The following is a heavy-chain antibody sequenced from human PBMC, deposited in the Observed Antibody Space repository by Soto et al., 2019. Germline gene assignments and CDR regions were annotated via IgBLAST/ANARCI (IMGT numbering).Heavy chain of an antibody. CDR2: IYYSGST. CDR1: GGSVSSGSYY. J-gene: IGHJ4*02. V-gene: IGHV4-61*01. CDR3: ARVPAAAGTRGYFDY. Sequence: PSETLSLTCTVSGGSVSSGSYYWSWIRQPPGKGLEWIGYIYYSGSTYYNPSLKSRVTISVDTSKNQFSLKLSSVTAADTAVYYCARVPAAAGTRGYFDYWGQGTLVTVSS. D-gene: IGHD6-13*01.